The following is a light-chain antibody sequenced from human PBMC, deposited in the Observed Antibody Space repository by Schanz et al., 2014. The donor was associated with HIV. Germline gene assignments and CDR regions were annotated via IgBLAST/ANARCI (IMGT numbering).Light chain of an antibody. CDR1: QSLLYSNGYNY. Sequence: IGMTQSPLSLPVTPGEPASISCRSSQSLLYSNGYNYLDWYLQKPGQSPQLLIYLGSNRASGVPDRFSGSGSGTDFTLKISRVETEDVGVYYCMQALHPSLTFGGGTKLEIK. J-gene: IGKJ4*01. V-gene: IGKV2-28*01. CDR3: MQALHPSLT. CDR2: LGS.